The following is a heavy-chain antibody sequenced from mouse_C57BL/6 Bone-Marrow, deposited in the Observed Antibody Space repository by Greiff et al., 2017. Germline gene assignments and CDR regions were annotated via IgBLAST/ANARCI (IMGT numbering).Heavy chain of an antibody. D-gene: IGHD1-1*01. V-gene: IGHV5-6*02. CDR3: ARQITTGFAY. CDR1: GFTFSSYG. Sequence: DVMLVESGGDLVKPGGSLKLSCAASGFTFSSYGMSWVRQTPDKRLEWVATISSGGSYTYYPDSVKGRFTISRDNAKNTLYLQMSSLKAEDTAMYYCARQITTGFAYWGQGTLVTVSA. J-gene: IGHJ3*01. CDR2: ISSGGSYT.